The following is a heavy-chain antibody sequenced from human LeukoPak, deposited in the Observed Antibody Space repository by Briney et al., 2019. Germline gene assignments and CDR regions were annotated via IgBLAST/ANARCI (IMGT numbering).Heavy chain of an antibody. J-gene: IGHJ4*02. D-gene: IGHD3-22*01. CDR1: GFTFSKYA. Sequence: GGSLRLSCAASGFTFSKYAMTWVRQAPGRGLEWVSGISVSGGSTNYADSVKGRFTISRDNSKNTLYLQMNSLRAEDTAVYYCAKSNYFDSGGYYFFDYWGQGTLVTVSS. V-gene: IGHV3-23*01. CDR3: AKSNYFDSGGYYFFDY. CDR2: ISVSGGST.